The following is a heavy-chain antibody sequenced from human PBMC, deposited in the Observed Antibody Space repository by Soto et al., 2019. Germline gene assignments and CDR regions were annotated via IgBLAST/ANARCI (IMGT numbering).Heavy chain of an antibody. Sequence: QVQLVESGGGVVQPGMSLRLSCAASGFTFEHFGMHWVRQAPGKGLEWVAVIAYDGSSKYYADSVKGRFTISRDNSNNTLYLQMNSLRVEDTAVYYCAKSLAGVPVQEFDPRGQGTLVTVSS. J-gene: IGHJ5*02. V-gene: IGHV3-30*18. CDR1: GFTFEHFG. D-gene: IGHD3-3*01. CDR3: AKSLAGVPVQEFDP. CDR2: IAYDGSSK.